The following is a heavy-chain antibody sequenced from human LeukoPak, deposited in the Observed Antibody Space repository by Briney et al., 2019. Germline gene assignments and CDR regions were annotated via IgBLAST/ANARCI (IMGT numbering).Heavy chain of an antibody. CDR1: GGSISSSSFY. CDR3: SAYYYDSSNENAFDI. CDR2: IKQDGSEK. Sequence: ETLSLTCTVSGGSISSSSFYWGWIRQPPGKGLEWVANIKQDGSEKYYVDSVKGRFTISRDNAKNSLYLQMNSLRAEDTAVYYCSAYYYDSSNENAFDIWGQGTMVTVSS. J-gene: IGHJ3*02. D-gene: IGHD3-22*01. V-gene: IGHV3-7*02.